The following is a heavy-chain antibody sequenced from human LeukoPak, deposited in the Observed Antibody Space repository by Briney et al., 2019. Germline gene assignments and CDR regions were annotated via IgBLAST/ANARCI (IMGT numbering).Heavy chain of an antibody. Sequence: GGSLRLSCAASGFTFSSYSMNWVHQAPGKGLEWVSSISSSSSYIYYADSVKGRFTISRDNAKNSLYLQMNSLRAEDTAVYYCARAGFLWFHSSSWLNFDYWGQGTLVTVSS. CDR3: ARAGFLWFHSSSWLNFDY. D-gene: IGHD6-13*01. J-gene: IGHJ4*02. V-gene: IGHV3-21*01. CDR2: ISSSSSYI. CDR1: GFTFSSYS.